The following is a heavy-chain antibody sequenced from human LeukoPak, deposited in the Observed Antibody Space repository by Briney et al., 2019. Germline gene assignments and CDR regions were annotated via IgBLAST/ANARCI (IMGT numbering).Heavy chain of an antibody. J-gene: IGHJ3*02. V-gene: IGHV4-59*01. CDR3: ARDRYYYDSSGYNPGAFDI. CDR2: IYYSGST. Sequence: SETLSLTCTVSGGSISSYYWSWIRQPPGKGLEWIGYIYYSGSTNYNPSLKSRVTISVDTSKNQFSLKLSSATAADTAVYYCARDRYYYDSSGYNPGAFDIWGQGTMVTVSS. D-gene: IGHD3-22*01. CDR1: GGSISSYY.